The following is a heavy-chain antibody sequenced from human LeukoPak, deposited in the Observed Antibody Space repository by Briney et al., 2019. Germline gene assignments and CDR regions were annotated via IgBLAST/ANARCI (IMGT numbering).Heavy chain of an antibody. CDR1: GGSISSYY. CDR2: IFYGGST. J-gene: IGHJ3*02. V-gene: IGHV4-59*01. D-gene: IGHD3-10*01. CDR3: ARGGYYGSGSDDAFDI. Sequence: PSETLSLTCTVSGGSISSYYWSWIRQPPGKRLEWIGYIFYGGSTNYNPSLKSRVAISEDTSKNQFSLNLSSVTAADTAVYYCARGGYYGSGSDDAFDIWGQGTMVTVSS.